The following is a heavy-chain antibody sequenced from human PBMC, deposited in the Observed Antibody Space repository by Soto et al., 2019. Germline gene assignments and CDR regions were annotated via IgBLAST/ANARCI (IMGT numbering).Heavy chain of an antibody. Sequence: EVQLVESGGGLVQPGRSLRLSCAASGFTFDDYAMHWVRQAPGKGLEWVSGISWNSGSIGYADSVKGRFTISRDNAKNALYLQMNSLRAEDTALYYCAKDSVAIGGHFDYWGQGNLVTVAS. CDR3: AKDSVAIGGHFDY. CDR2: ISWNSGSI. D-gene: IGHD2-15*01. CDR1: GFTFDDYA. V-gene: IGHV3-9*01. J-gene: IGHJ4*02.